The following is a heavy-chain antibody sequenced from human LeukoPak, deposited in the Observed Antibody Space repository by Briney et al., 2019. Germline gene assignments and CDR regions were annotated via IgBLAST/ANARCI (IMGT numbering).Heavy chain of an antibody. CDR1: GFTFSSYG. CDR2: ISASGGNT. Sequence: GGSLRLSCAASGFTFSSYGMNWVRQAPGKGLEWVTAISASGGNTYYADSVKGRFTISRDNAKDTLYLQMNSLRAEDTALYYCAKERASRLPFDYWGQGTLVTVSS. D-gene: IGHD6-25*01. V-gene: IGHV3-23*01. CDR3: AKERASRLPFDY. J-gene: IGHJ4*02.